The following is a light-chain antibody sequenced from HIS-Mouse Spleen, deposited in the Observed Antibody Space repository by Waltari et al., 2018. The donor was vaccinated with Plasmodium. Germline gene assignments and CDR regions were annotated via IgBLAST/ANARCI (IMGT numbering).Light chain of an antibody. CDR3: QQYNNWSFT. J-gene: IGKJ3*01. CDR2: GAS. V-gene: IGKV3-15*01. CDR1: QSVSSN. Sequence: EIVMTQSPATLSVSPGERATLSCRASQSVSSNLAWYQQKPGQAPRLLIYGASTSATGIPARFSGSGSGTEFTLTISSLQSEDFAVYYCQQYNNWSFTLGPGTKVDIK.